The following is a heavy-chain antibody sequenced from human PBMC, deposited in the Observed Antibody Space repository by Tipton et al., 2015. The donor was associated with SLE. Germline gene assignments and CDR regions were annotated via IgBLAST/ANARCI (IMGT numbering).Heavy chain of an antibody. CDR2: IYPGDSET. Sequence: QSGPEVKKPGESLKISCKGFGYSFSNYWIGWVRQMPGKGLEWMGIIYPGDSETRYSPSFQGQITVSIDKSISTAYLQWSRLKASYTAIYYCASQVNSRSTSLVWGRGTLVTVSS. CDR3: ASQVNSRSTSLV. D-gene: IGHD6-6*01. J-gene: IGHJ4*02. V-gene: IGHV5-51*03. CDR1: GYSFSNYW.